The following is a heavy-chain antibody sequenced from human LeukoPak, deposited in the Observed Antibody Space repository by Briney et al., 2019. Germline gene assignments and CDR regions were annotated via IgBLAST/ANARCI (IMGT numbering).Heavy chain of an antibody. D-gene: IGHD1-26*01. Sequence: SETLSLTGAISGDSTSSDRYYGGWVRQPPGKGLEWIGNIYYSGSTYYNPSLKSRVTMSVDTSKNQFFLKLNSVTAADTAVYYCARGRPYSGGYHLDYWGQGTLVTVSA. CDR1: GDSTSSDRYY. CDR2: IYYSGST. J-gene: IGHJ4*02. V-gene: IGHV4-39*01. CDR3: ARGRPYSGGYHLDY.